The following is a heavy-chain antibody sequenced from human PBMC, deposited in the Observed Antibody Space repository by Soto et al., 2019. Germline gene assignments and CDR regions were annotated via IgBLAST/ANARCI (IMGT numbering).Heavy chain of an antibody. V-gene: IGHV4-34*01. CDR1: GGSFSGYY. Sequence: SETLSLTCAVYGGSFSGYYWSWIRQPPGKGLEWIGEINHSGSTNYNPSLKSRVTISVDTSKNQFSLKLSSVTAADTAVYYCARAPTRQYYYMDFWGKGTTVTVFS. J-gene: IGHJ6*03. CDR2: INHSGST. CDR3: ARAPTRQYYYMDF. D-gene: IGHD6-6*01.